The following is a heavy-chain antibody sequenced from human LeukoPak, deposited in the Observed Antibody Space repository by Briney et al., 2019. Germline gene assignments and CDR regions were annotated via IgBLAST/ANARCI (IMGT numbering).Heavy chain of an antibody. CDR2: ISGSGGST. J-gene: IGHJ3*02. CDR1: GFTLSSYA. V-gene: IGHV3-23*01. D-gene: IGHD3-22*01. Sequence: SGGSLRLSCAASGFTLSSYAMSWVRQAPGKGLEWVSAISGSGGSTYYADSVKGRFTISRDNSKNTLYLQMNSLRAEDTAVYYCAKGLTYYYDSSGYYPDAFDIWGQGTMVTVSS. CDR3: AKGLTYYYDSSGYYPDAFDI.